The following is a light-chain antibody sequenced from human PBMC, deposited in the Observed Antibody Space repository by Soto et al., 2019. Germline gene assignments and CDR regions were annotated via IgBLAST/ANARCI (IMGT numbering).Light chain of an antibody. CDR3: SSFTSASTRI. CDR2: GVT. J-gene: IGLJ1*01. V-gene: IGLV2-14*03. Sequence: QSALTQPASVSGSPGQSISIPCTGTSSDIGAFNFVSWYQQHPGKAPKVLIYGVTNRPSGVDYRFSGSKSGNTASLIISGLRPEDEADYYFSSFTSASTRIFGTGTKVTVL. CDR1: SSDIGAFNF.